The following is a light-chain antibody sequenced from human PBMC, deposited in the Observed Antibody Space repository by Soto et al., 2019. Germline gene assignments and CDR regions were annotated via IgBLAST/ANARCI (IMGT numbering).Light chain of an antibody. V-gene: IGLV2-14*01. CDR2: EVS. CDR3: GSYTRSSNYV. CDR1: IHYDF. J-gene: IGLJ1*01. Sequence: QSALTQPASVSGSPGQSITISCTGYIHYDFVSWYQQHPGTAPKLVINEVSNRPSGTSDRFSGSKSGHTASLTISGLQTEDEAAYYCGSYTRSSNYVVGTGTKV.